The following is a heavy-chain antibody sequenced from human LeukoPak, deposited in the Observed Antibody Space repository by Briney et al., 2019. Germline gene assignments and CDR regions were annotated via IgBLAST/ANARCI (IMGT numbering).Heavy chain of an antibody. J-gene: IGHJ3*02. Sequence: ASVKVSCKASGYTFTSYYMHWVRQAPGQGLEWMGIINPSGGSTSYAQKFQGRVTMTRDTSTGTVYMELSSLRSEDTAVYYCAREGYDSSAGMAFDIWGQGTMVTVSS. V-gene: IGHV1-46*01. D-gene: IGHD3-22*01. CDR3: AREGYDSSAGMAFDI. CDR2: INPSGGST. CDR1: GYTFTSYY.